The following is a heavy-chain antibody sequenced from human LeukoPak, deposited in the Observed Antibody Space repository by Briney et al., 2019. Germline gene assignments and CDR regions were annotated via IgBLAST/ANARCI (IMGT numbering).Heavy chain of an antibody. Sequence: GGSLRFSCAASGFTVSSNYMSWVRQAPGKGLEWVSVIYSGGSTYYANSVKGRFTISRDNSKNTLYLQMNSLRAEDTAVYYCAASSGYYHGDYWGQGTLVTASS. CDR1: GFTVSSNY. CDR3: AASSGYYHGDY. J-gene: IGHJ4*02. CDR2: IYSGGST. V-gene: IGHV3-53*01. D-gene: IGHD3-22*01.